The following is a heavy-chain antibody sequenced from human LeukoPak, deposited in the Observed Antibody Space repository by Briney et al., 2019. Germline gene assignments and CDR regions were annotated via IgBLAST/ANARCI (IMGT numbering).Heavy chain of an antibody. J-gene: IGHJ4*02. Sequence: SETLSLTCAVYGGSFSGYYWSWIRQPPGKGLEWIGEINHSGSTNYNPSLKSRVTISVDTSKSQFSLKLSSVTAADTAVYYCARRGAVAAPGYWGQGTLVTVSS. D-gene: IGHD6-19*01. CDR2: INHSGST. CDR1: GGSFSGYY. CDR3: ARRGAVAAPGY. V-gene: IGHV4-34*01.